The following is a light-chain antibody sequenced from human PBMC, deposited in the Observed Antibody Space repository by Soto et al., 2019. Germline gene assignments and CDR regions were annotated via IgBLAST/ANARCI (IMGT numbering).Light chain of an antibody. V-gene: IGKV3-15*01. CDR2: GAS. J-gene: IGKJ5*01. CDR1: QSVSSN. CDR3: QQDNNWPPT. Sequence: EIVMTQSPATLSVSPGARATLSCRASQSVSSNLAWYQQKPGQAPRLLIYGASTRATGVPARFSGSRSGTEFTLTISSLQSEDFTVYYCQQDNNWPPTFGQGTRLEIK.